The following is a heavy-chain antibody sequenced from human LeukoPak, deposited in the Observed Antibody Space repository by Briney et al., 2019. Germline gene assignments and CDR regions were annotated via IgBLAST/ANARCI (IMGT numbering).Heavy chain of an antibody. D-gene: IGHD2-21*02. CDR3: ARNTIYCGGDCYAPY. Sequence: PGGSLRLSCAASGFTFSSYWMSWVRQAPGKGLEWVSYTSSSGSTIYYADSVKGRFTISRDNAKNSLYLQMNSLRAEDTAVYYCARNTIYCGGDCYAPYWGQGTLVTVSS. CDR1: GFTFSSYW. CDR2: TSSSGSTI. J-gene: IGHJ4*02. V-gene: IGHV3-48*04.